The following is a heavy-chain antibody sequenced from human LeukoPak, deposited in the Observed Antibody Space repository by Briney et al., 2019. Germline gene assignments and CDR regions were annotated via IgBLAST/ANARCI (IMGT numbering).Heavy chain of an antibody. J-gene: IGHJ6*04. CDR1: GFTFSDYG. CDR3: AELGITMIGGV. Sequence: GSQRLSCVASGFTFSDYGIHWVRQAPGKGLEWATFIRNDGSNKYYADSVKGRFTISRDNSRNTLYLQMNSLRAEDTAVYYCAELGITMIGGVWGKGTTVTISS. CDR2: IRNDGSNK. V-gene: IGHV3-30*02. D-gene: IGHD3-10*02.